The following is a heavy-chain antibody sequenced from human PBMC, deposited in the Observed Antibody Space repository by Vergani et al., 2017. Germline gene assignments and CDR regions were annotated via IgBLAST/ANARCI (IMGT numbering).Heavy chain of an antibody. CDR3: ASGGHGSENGGALQL. J-gene: IGHJ3*01. D-gene: IGHD3-10*01. V-gene: IGHV5-51*01. Sequence: EKQLVQSGSETKKPGESLKISCQAFRYIFSNFWIGWVRQRPGRGLEWMGIIYPGDSEVKPNPTFRGQVIFSVDTSVNTAYLQWRSLQASDTATYFCASGGHGSENGGALQLWGQGTNITVSS. CDR2: IYPGDSEV. CDR1: RYIFSNFW.